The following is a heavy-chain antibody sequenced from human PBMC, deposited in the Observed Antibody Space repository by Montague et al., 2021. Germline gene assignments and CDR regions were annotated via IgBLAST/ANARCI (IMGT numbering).Heavy chain of an antibody. CDR1: GGSISSSNYH. Sequence: SETRSLTCIVSGGSISSSNYHWVWLRQPPGQGLEGFGSITYTGNTYYTPSLKIRVSMSVYTSRNQFSLKLTSVTAADTSVYYCARLDIVFIYWGFDYWGQGTLVTVSS. D-gene: IGHD2-15*01. V-gene: IGHV4-39*01. J-gene: IGHJ4*02. CDR3: ARLDIVFIYWGFDY. CDR2: ITYTGNT.